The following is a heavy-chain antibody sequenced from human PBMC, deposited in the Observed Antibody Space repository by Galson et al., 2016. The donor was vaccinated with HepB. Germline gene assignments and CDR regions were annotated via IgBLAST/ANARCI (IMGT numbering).Heavy chain of an antibody. CDR2: IYSSGAT. D-gene: IGHD6-6*01. CDR1: GFSVTSSY. V-gene: IGHV3-53*04. J-gene: IGHJ4*02. CDR3: ARHYSSTWPAGLIFDS. Sequence: SLRLSCAASGFSVTSSYMSWVRQAPGKGLEWVSVIYSSGATYYAESVEGRFIISRHNSRNTVDLQMSSLRAEDTAFYYCARHYSSTWPAGLIFDSWGPGTRVTVSS.